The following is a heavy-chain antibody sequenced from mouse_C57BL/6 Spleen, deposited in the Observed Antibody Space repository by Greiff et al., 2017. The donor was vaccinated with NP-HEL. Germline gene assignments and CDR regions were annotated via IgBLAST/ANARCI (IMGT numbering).Heavy chain of an antibody. D-gene: IGHD1-1*01. CDR1: GFNIKDDY. V-gene: IGHV14-4*01. J-gene: IGHJ3*01. CDR2: IDPENGDT. CDR3: TTPYGRGAY. Sequence: VHVKQSGAELVRPGASVKLSCTASGFNIKDDYMHWVKQRPEQGLEWIGWIDPENGDTEYASKFQGKATITADTSSNTAYLQLSSLTSEDTAVYYCTTPYGRGAYWGQGTLVTVSA.